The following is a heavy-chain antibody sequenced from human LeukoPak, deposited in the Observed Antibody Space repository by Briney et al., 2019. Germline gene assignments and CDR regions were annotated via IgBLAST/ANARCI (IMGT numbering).Heavy chain of an antibody. D-gene: IGHD2-2*01. CDR2: VSGSGSTV. J-gene: IGHJ4*02. CDR1: GFTFGDHI. V-gene: IGHV3-48*01. CDR3: AKDYSAAPQTFDY. Sequence: GGSLRLSCAASGFTFGDHIMNWVRQLPGKRLEWVAYVSGSGSTVYYADSVKGRFTVSRDNGKSSLYLQMNSLRAEDTAVYYCAKDYSAAPQTFDYWGQGTLVTVSS.